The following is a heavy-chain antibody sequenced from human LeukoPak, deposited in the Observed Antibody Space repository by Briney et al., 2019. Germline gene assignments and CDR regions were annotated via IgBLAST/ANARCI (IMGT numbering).Heavy chain of an antibody. CDR3: AGRAQTTGWSFDY. J-gene: IGHJ4*02. CDR1: GASISSYH. CDR2: IHTSGST. D-gene: IGHD6-19*01. V-gene: IGHV4-59*10. Sequence: SETLSLTCAVYGASISSYHWSWIRQPAGKGLEWVGQIHTSGSTNYSPSLRSRLVMSVDTSKNQFSLDLNSVTAVDTAVYYCAGRAQTTGWSFDYWGQGALVTVSS.